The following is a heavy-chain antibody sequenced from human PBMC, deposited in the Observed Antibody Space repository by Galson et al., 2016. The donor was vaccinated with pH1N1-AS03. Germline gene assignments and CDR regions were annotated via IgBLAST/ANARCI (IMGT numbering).Heavy chain of an antibody. CDR2: ISWYNVKI. Sequence: SLRLSCAASGFICENYGMHWVRQVPGKGLEWVAGISWYNVKIEYADSVKGRFTVSREVHQNSFSLQMDSLRADDTAVYYCAVWGYIPGTHGLDVWGKGTTVTVSS. V-gene: IGHV3-9*01. D-gene: IGHD5-12*01. J-gene: IGHJ6*04. CDR1: GFICENYG. CDR3: AVWGYIPGTHGLDV.